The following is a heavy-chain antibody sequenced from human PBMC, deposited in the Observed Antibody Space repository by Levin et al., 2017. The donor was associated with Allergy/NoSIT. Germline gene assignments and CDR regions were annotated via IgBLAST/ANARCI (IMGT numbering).Heavy chain of an antibody. D-gene: IGHD4-23*01. CDR2: IYYSGST. CDR1: GGSISSYY. J-gene: IGHJ3*02. V-gene: IGHV4-59*01. Sequence: SETLSLTCTVSGGSISSYYWSWIRQPPGKGLEWIGYIYYSGSTKSNPSLKSRVTLSVDTSKNQFSLKLTPVTAADTALYYCVRDLYGANSGPFDIWGQGTMVTVSS. CDR3: VRDLYGANSGPFDI.